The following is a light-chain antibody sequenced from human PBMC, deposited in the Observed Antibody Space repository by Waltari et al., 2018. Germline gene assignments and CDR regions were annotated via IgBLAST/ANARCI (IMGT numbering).Light chain of an antibody. J-gene: IGKJ1*01. CDR3: QHYVSLPAT. CDR2: AAS. V-gene: IGKV3-20*01. Sequence: EIVLTQSPGTLSLSPGERATLSCRASQSVSRFLAWYQQKPGQAPRLLIYAASSRATGIPDRFSVSGSGTDFSLTISRLEPEDFAMYYCQHYVSLPATFGQGTKVEIK. CDR1: QSVSRF.